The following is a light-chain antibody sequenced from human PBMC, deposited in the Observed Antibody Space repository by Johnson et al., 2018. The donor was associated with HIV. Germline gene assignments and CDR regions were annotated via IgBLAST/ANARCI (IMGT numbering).Light chain of an antibody. Sequence: QSVLTQPPSVSAAPGQKVTISCSGSSSNIGNNYVSWYQQLPGTAPKLLIYDNNKRPSGIPDRFSGSKSGTSATLGITGLQTGDEADYYCGKWDSSLRAYVFGTGTKFTVL. CDR2: DNN. J-gene: IGLJ1*01. CDR1: SSNIGNNY. CDR3: GKWDSSLRAYV. V-gene: IGLV1-51*01.